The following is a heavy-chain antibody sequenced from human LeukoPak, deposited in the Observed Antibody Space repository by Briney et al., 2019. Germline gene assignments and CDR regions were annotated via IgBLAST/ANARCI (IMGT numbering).Heavy chain of an antibody. Sequence: GGSLRLSCAASGFTFDDYGMSWVRQAPGKGLEWVSGINWNGGSTGYADSVKGRFTISRDNAKNSLYLQMNSLRAEDTAVYYCARDRDIPSYYYGSGSLFDYWGQGTLVTVSS. V-gene: IGHV3-20*04. D-gene: IGHD3-10*01. CDR3: ARDRDIPSYYYGSGSLFDY. CDR2: INWNGGST. CDR1: GFTFDDYG. J-gene: IGHJ4*02.